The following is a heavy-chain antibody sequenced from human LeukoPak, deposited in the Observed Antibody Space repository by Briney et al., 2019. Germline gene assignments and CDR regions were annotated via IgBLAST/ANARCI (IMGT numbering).Heavy chain of an antibody. CDR2: ISSSGSTI. CDR1: GFTFSSYE. D-gene: IGHD6-13*01. J-gene: IGHJ6*03. V-gene: IGHV3-48*03. Sequence: GGSLRLSCAASGFTFSSYEMNWVRQAPGKGLGWVSYISSSGSTIYYADSVKGRFTISRDNAKNSLYLRMNSLRAEDTAVYYCAGEGIAAAGYYYYYYYYMDVWGKGTTVTVSS. CDR3: AGEGIAAAGYYYYYYYYMDV.